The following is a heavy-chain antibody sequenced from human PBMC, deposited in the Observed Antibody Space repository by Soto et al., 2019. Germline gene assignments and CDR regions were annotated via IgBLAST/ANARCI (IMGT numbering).Heavy chain of an antibody. J-gene: IGHJ6*01. CDR1: GGSVSSGGFY. CDR3: ARGGVWVAASLYYYCYGMDV. CDR2: IYYSGSA. D-gene: IGHD2-15*01. Sequence: SETLSLTCTVFGGSVSSGGFYWTWIRQPPGKELEWIGNIYYSGSANYNPSLKSRITISLDTSKNQFSLDLSSVTAADTAVYYCARGGVWVAASLYYYCYGMDVWAQGTTVPVSS. V-gene: IGHV4-61*08.